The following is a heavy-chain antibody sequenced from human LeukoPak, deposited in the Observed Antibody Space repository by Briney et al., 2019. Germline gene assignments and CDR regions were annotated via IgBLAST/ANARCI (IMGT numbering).Heavy chain of an antibody. CDR2: IYPADSNT. CDR1: GYSFPSYW. V-gene: IGHV5-51*01. J-gene: IGHJ5*02. Sequence: GESLKISCKGSGYSFPSYWIGWVRQIPGKGLEWMGFIYPADSNTRYSPSFQGQVTISADTSISTASLQWSSLKASDTAMYYCARGREYITSPGGYNWFDPWGQGTLVTVSS. CDR3: ARGREYITSPGGYNWFDP. D-gene: IGHD6-6*01.